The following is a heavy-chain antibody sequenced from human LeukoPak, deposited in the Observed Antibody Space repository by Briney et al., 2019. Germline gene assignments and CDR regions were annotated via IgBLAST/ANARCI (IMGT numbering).Heavy chain of an antibody. J-gene: IGHJ5*02. CDR3: ARRPRRWAWFDP. V-gene: IGHV1-69*04. CDR1: GGTFSSYA. CDR2: IIPILGTA. Sequence: SVKVSCKASGGTFSSYAISWVRQAPGQGLEWMGRIIPILGTANYAQKFQGRVTITADKSTSTAYMELSSLRSEDTAVYYCARRPRRWAWFDPWGQGTLVTVSS. D-gene: IGHD1-1*01.